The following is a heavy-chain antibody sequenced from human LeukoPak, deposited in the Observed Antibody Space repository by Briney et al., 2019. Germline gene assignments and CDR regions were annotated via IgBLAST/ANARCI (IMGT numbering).Heavy chain of an antibody. CDR2: IYTSGST. J-gene: IGHJ4*02. D-gene: IGHD3-22*01. Sequence: SETLSLTCTVSGGSISSGSYYWSWIRQPAGKGLEWIGRIYTSGSTNYNPSLKSRVTISVDTSKNQFSLKLSSVTAADTAVYYCARVLFDDSSGYPSVFDYWGQGTLVTVSS. V-gene: IGHV4-61*02. CDR3: ARVLFDDSSGYPSVFDY. CDR1: GGSISSGSYY.